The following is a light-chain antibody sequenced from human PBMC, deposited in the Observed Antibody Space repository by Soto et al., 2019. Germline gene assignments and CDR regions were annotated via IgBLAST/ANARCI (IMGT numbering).Light chain of an antibody. CDR3: MQGTHWPIT. V-gene: IGKV2-30*02. Sequence: EVVMTQSPLSLPVTLGQPASISCRSNQSLLHSDGIAYFSWFQQRPGRSPRRLIYKVSNRDSGVRARFSGSGSGTDFALKISRVEAGDVGVYYCMQGTHWPITCGQVARRE. CDR1: QSLLHSDGIAY. CDR2: KVS. J-gene: IGKJ5*01.